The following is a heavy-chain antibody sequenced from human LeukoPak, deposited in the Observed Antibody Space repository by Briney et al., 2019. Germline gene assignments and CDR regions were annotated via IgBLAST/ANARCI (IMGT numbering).Heavy chain of an antibody. CDR2: IRYDGTNK. Sequence: AGGSLRLSCAASGFTFSSYGMHWVRQAPGKGLEWVAFIRYDGTNKYYAESVKGRFTISRDNSKNTLYVQMNSMRGEATAVYYCAKGNYYDSSADNWFDPWGQGILVTVSS. J-gene: IGHJ5*02. CDR3: AKGNYYDSSADNWFDP. CDR1: GFTFSSYG. V-gene: IGHV3-30*02. D-gene: IGHD3-22*01.